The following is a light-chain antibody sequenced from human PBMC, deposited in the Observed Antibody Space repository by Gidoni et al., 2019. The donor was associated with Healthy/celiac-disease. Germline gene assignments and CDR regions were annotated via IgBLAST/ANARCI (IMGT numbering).Light chain of an antibody. V-gene: IGKV1-39*01. CDR2: AAS. J-gene: IGKJ4*01. CDR1: QSISSY. Sequence: QSPSSLSASVGDRVTITCRASQSISSYLNWYQQKPGKAPKLLIYAASSLQSGVPSRFSGSGSGTDFTLTISSLQPEDFATYYCQQSYSTPLTFXGXTKVEIK. CDR3: QQSYSTPLT.